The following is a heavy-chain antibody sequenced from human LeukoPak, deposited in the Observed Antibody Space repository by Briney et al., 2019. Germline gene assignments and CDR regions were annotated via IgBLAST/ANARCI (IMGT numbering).Heavy chain of an antibody. CDR3: SRLRGYSYGYGDY. V-gene: IGHV3-21*01. CDR1: GFTFSNYN. D-gene: IGHD5-18*01. CDR2: ISASSIYI. J-gene: IGHJ4*02. Sequence: GGSLRLSCAASGFTFSNYNMNWVRQRPGKGLEWVSSISASSIYIYYADSVKGRFTISRDNAKNSLFLQMNSLRAEDTAVYYCSRLRGYSYGYGDYWGQGTLVTVSS.